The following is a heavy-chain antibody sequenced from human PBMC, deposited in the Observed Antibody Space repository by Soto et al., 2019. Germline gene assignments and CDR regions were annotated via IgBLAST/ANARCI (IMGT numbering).Heavy chain of an antibody. V-gene: IGHV3-23*01. D-gene: IGHD1-26*01. J-gene: IGHJ4*02. Sequence: GGSLRLSCVASGSTFSSWVRQAPGKGPEWVSGISGSGGYKYYADSVKGRFTISRDDSKNTIYLQMNSLRADDTAVYYCLRGATTPAYWGQGTLVTVSS. CDR2: ISGSGGYK. CDR3: LRGATTPAY. CDR1: GSTFSS.